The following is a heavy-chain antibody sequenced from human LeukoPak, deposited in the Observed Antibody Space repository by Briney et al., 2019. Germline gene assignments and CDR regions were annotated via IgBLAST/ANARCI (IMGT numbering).Heavy chain of an antibody. J-gene: IGHJ1*01. CDR1: GYTFTGYY. D-gene: IGHD2-8*01. CDR3: ALGYCTKGVCYGDSEYFQH. Sequence: ASVKVSCKASGYTFTGYYMHWVRQAPGQGLEWMGWINPNSGGTNYAQKFQGRVTMTRDTSISTAYMELSRLRSDATAVYYCALGYCTKGVCYGDSEYFQHWGQGTLVTVS. V-gene: IGHV1-2*02. CDR2: INPNSGGT.